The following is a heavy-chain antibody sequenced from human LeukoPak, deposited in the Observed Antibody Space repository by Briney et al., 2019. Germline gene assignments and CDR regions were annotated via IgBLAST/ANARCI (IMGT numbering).Heavy chain of an antibody. D-gene: IGHD6-19*01. CDR2: ISYDGSNK. V-gene: IGHV3-30-3*01. Sequence: GSLRLSCAASGFTFSSYAMHWVRQAPGKGLEWVAVISYDGSNKYYADSVKGRFTISRDNSKNTLYLQMNSLRAEDTAVYYCATGGSGWYWDAFDIWGQGTMVTVSS. J-gene: IGHJ3*02. CDR3: ATGGSGWYWDAFDI. CDR1: GFTFSSYA.